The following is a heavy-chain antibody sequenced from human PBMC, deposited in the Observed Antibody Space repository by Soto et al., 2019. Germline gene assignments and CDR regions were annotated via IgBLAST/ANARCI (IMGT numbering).Heavy chain of an antibody. Sequence: GGSLRLSCTASGFTFTSYGMGWVRQAPGKGLQWVSTIRGDGGQTHYTDSVKGRFSTSRDNSKNTVYLQMDSLRAEDTAMYFCARDVGLDSDDFFAYWGQGTQVTVSS. V-gene: IGHV3-23*01. D-gene: IGHD3-9*01. CDR2: IRGDGGQT. CDR1: GFTFTSYG. J-gene: IGHJ4*02. CDR3: ARDVGLDSDDFFAY.